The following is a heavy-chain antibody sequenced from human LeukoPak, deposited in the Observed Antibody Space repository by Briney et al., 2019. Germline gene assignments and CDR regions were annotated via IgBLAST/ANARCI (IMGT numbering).Heavy chain of an antibody. D-gene: IGHD2-15*01. J-gene: IGHJ6*02. CDR2: IYPGDSDT. V-gene: IGHV5-51*01. CDR3: ARVHSACSGGNRYYYGMDV. Sequence: PGESLKISCKGSGYSFTSYWIGWVRQMPGKGLEWMGVIYPGDSDTKYSPSFQGQVTISADKSISTAYLQWSSLEASDTAIYYCARVHSACSGGNRYYYGMDVWGQGTTVTVTS. CDR1: GYSFTSYW.